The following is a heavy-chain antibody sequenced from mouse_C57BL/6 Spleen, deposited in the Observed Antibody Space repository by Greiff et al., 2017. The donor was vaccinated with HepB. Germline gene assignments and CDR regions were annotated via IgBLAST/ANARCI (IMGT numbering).Heavy chain of an antibody. J-gene: IGHJ3*01. V-gene: IGHV3-6*01. Sequence: EVQLVESGPGLVKPSQSLSLTCSVTGYSITSGYYWNWIRQFPGNKLEWMGYISYDGSNNYNPSLKNRISITRDTSKNQFFLKLNSVTTEDTATYYCARDNYDYDAFDAYWGQGTLVTVSA. CDR2: ISYDGSN. CDR1: GYSITSGYY. D-gene: IGHD2-4*01. CDR3: ARDNYDYDAFDAY.